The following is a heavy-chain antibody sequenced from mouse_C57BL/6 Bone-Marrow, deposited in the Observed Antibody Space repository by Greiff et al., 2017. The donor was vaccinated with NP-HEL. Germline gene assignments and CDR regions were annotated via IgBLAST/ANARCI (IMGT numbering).Heavy chain of an antibody. CDR3: ARIYDGYGIMDY. D-gene: IGHD2-3*01. V-gene: IGHV5-2*01. Sequence: EVQVVESGGGLVQPGESLKLSCESNEYEFPSHDMSWVRKTPEKRLELVAAINSDGGSTYYPDTMERRFIISRDKTKKTLYLQMSSLRSEDTALYYCARIYDGYGIMDYWGQGTSVTVSS. CDR2: INSDGGST. J-gene: IGHJ4*01. CDR1: EYEFPSHD.